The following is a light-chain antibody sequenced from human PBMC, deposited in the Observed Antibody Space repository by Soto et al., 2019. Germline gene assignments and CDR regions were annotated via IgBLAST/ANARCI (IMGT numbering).Light chain of an antibody. V-gene: IGKV3-15*01. Sequence: EIVMTQSPATLSVSPGERATLSCRASQSVSSNLAWYQQKPGQAPRLLIYDASTRATGIPARFSGSGSGTEHPLTISSLHSEDSAVYYCQQCSWHPFTVTFGGGTKVQIK. CDR1: QSVSSN. CDR2: DAS. CDR3: QQCSWHPFTVT. J-gene: IGKJ4*01.